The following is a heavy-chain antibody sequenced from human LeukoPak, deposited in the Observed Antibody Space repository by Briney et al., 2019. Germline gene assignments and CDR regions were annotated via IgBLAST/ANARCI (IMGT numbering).Heavy chain of an antibody. V-gene: IGHV4-59*08. D-gene: IGHD3-9*01. CDR2: VYYTGRT. Sequence: SETLSLTCSVSDGSTTGYYWSWIRQPPGKGLEWIAYVYYTGRTLYNPSLESRVTISVDTSKTQFSLTVTSVTAADTAVYYCARHMSVSYDTFDLWGRGTTVTVSS. J-gene: IGHJ3*01. CDR1: DGSTTGYY. CDR3: ARHMSVSYDTFDL.